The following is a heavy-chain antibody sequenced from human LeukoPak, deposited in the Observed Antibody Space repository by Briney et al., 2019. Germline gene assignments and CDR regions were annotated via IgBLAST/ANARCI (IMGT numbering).Heavy chain of an antibody. Sequence: PGGSPRLSCAASGFSFSYYGIHWVRQAPGKGLEWVALISYDGSDKYFADPVKGRFSISRDNSQNTLYLQMNSLRAEDTAIYYCAKDMRPYSGDRSFLFDQWGQGTLVIVSS. CDR3: AKDMRPYSGDRSFLFDQ. J-gene: IGHJ4*02. CDR1: GFSFSYYG. V-gene: IGHV3-30*18. CDR2: ISYDGSDK. D-gene: IGHD1-26*01.